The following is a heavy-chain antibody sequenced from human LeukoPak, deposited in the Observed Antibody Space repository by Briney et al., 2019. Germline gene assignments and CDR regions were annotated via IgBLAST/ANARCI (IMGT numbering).Heavy chain of an antibody. Sequence: SETLSLTCAVYGGSFSGYYWSWIRQPPGKGLEWIGEINHSGSTNYNPSLKSRVTISVDTSKNQFPLKLSSVTAADTAVYYCARGGYSGSYYSPFDYWGQGTLVTVSS. CDR2: INHSGST. J-gene: IGHJ4*02. CDR1: GGSFSGYY. CDR3: ARGGYSGSYYSPFDY. D-gene: IGHD1-26*01. V-gene: IGHV4-34*01.